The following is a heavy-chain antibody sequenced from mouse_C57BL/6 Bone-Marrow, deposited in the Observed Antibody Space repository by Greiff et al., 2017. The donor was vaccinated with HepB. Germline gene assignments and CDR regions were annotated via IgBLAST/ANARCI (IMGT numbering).Heavy chain of an antibody. J-gene: IGHJ1*03. V-gene: IGHV1-47*01. CDR3: ARGYYGSSLHWYFDV. CDR1: GYTFTTYP. D-gene: IGHD1-1*01. CDR2: FHPYNDDT. Sequence: QVHVKQSGAELVKPGASVKMSCKASGYTFTTYPIEWMKQNHGKSLEWIGNFHPYNDDTKYNEKFKGKATLTVEKSSSTVYLELSRLTSDDSAVYYCARGYYGSSLHWYFDVWGTGTTVTVSS.